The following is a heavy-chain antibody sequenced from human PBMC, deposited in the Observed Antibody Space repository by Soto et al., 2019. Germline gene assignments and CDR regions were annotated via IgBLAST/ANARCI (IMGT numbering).Heavy chain of an antibody. CDR1: GASFHIRGFY. J-gene: IGHJ4*02. CDR3: ARDRGRDGYNLQGFDF. V-gene: IGHV4-31*03. CDR2: IYYSGST. D-gene: IGHD5-12*01. Sequence: SETLSLTCTVSGASFHIRGFYWSWIRQYPGKGLEWIGYIYYSGSTYHNPSLDSRVTISIDTSKNQFSLKLSSVTAADTAVYYCARDRGRDGYNLQGFDFWGRGTLVTVS.